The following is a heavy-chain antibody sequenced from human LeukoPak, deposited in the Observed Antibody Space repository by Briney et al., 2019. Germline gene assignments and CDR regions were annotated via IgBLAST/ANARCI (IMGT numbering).Heavy chain of an antibody. Sequence: GGSLRLSCAASGFTFSSYSMNWVRQAPGEGLEWVAVISYDGSNKYYADSVKGRFTISRDNSKNTLYLQMNSLRAEDTAVYYCARDPGDYFDYWGQGTLVTVSS. V-gene: IGHV3-30*03. CDR2: ISYDGSNK. J-gene: IGHJ4*02. CDR1: GFTFSSYS. D-gene: IGHD3-10*01. CDR3: ARDPGDYFDY.